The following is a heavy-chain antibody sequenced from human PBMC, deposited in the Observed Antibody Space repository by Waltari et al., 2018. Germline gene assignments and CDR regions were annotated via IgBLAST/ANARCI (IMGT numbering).Heavy chain of an antibody. CDR3: VRPGSTVTPRAFDI. CDR1: VGPISSSYN. D-gene: IGHD4-17*01. J-gene: IGHJ3*02. Sequence: QLQLQESGPGLVNPSEPLSLNCTSSVGPISSSYNWAWVRQPPGKGLEWVGTMYYSGATSNNPSLDSRLSMSIDTSKNLFSLKLSSVTATDTGVYFCVRPGSTVTPRAFDIWGQGIKVTVSS. V-gene: IGHV4-39*01. CDR2: MYYSGAT.